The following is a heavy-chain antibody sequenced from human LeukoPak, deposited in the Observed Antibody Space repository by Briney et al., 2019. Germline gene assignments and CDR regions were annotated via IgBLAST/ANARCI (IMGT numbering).Heavy chain of an antibody. V-gene: IGHV4-4*07. CDR1: GGSISSYY. CDR2: IYTSGST. Sequence: SETLSLTCTVSGGSISSYYWSWIRQPAGKGLEWIGRIYTSGSTNYNPSLKSRVTMSVDTSNNQFFLKLTSVTAADTAVYYCARDRGNYVTVDWGQGTLVTVSS. CDR3: ARDRGNYVTVD. D-gene: IGHD1-7*01. J-gene: IGHJ4*02.